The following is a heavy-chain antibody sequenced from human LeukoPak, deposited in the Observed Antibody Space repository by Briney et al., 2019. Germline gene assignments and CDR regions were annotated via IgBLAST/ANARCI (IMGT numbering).Heavy chain of an antibody. D-gene: IGHD2-15*01. V-gene: IGHV3-23*01. CDR2: ISNNGGYT. CDR1: GFTFSSYA. J-gene: IGHJ4*02. CDR3: AKQLGYCSDGSCYFPY. Sequence: SGGSLRLSCAASGFTFSSYAMHWVRQAPGKGLEWVSAISNNGGYTYYADSVQGRFTISRDNSKSTLCLQMNSLRAEETAVYYCAKQLGYCSDGSCYFPYWGQGTLVTVSS.